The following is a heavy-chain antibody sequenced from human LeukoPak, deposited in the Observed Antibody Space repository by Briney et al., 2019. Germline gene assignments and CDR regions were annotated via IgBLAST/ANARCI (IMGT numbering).Heavy chain of an antibody. Sequence: ASVKVSFKASGYTFTYYYMHWVRQAPGQGLEWMGWINPNSGGTNYAQKFQGRVTMTRDTSISTAYMELSSLRSDDTAVYYCARPTTVTDYDACDIWGQGTMVTVSS. CDR1: GYTFTYYY. CDR3: ARPTTVTDYDACDI. CDR2: INPNSGGT. D-gene: IGHD4-17*01. V-gene: IGHV1-2*02. J-gene: IGHJ3*02.